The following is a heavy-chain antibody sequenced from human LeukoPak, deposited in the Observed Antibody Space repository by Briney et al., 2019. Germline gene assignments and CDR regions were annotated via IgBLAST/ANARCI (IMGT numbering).Heavy chain of an antibody. D-gene: IGHD3-3*01. CDR3: ARNVPYYDFWSGYLQATLPDY. CDR2: INLDGNEV. V-gene: IGHV3-7*01. J-gene: IGHJ4*02. CDR1: GFAFNTYW. Sequence: PGGSLRLSCAASGFAFNTYWMTWVRQAPGKGLEWVANINLDGNEVHYVDSLKDRFTISRDNAKNSLYLQMNSLRAEDTAVYYCARNVPYYDFWSGYLQATLPDYWGQGTLVTVSS.